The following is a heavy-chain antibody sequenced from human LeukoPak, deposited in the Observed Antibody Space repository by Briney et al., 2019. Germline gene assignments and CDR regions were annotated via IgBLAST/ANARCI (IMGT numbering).Heavy chain of an antibody. CDR2: IYPGDSDT. CDR1: GYTFSSNW. V-gene: IGHV5-51*01. J-gene: IGHJ3*02. D-gene: IGHD1-26*01. CDR3: ARHRVGIYSRNHAFDI. Sequence: PGESLKISCKGSGYTFSSNWIGWVRQMPGKGLEWMGIIYPGDSDTRYSPSFQGQATISADKSSSTAYLQWSSLKASDTAMYYCARHRVGIYSRNHAFDIWGQGTMVTVSS.